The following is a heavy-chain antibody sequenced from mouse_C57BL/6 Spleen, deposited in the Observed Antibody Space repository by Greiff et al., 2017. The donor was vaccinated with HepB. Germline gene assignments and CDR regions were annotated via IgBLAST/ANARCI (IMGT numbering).Heavy chain of an antibody. CDR2: ISSGGSYT. V-gene: IGHV5-6*01. Sequence: EVHLVESGGDLVKPGGSPKLSCAASGFTFSSYGMSWVRQTPDKRLEWVATISSGGSYTYYPDSVKGRFTISRDNAKNTLYLQMSSLKSEDTAMYYCARYYYGSSYRYFDVWGTGTTVTVSS. J-gene: IGHJ1*03. CDR3: ARYYYGSSYRYFDV. CDR1: GFTFSSYG. D-gene: IGHD1-1*01.